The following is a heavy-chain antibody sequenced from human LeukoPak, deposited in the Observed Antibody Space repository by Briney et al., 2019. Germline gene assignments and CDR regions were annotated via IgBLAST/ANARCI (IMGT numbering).Heavy chain of an antibody. Sequence: GGSLRLSCAASGFTFSSYGINWVRQAPGKGLEWLSYIGYSGSSTIYYADSVKGRFTISRGNAKNSLYLQMHSLRAEDTAVYYCAREGYSNYRLYYFDYWGQGTLVTVSS. D-gene: IGHD4-11*01. CDR1: GFTFSSYG. CDR3: AREGYSNYRLYYFDY. V-gene: IGHV3-48*01. J-gene: IGHJ4*02. CDR2: IGYSGSSTI.